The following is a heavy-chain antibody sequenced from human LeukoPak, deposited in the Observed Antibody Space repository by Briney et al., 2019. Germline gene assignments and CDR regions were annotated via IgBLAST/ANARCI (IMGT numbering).Heavy chain of an antibody. CDR3: ARETTSNYDFWSGYYTPYYYGMDV. Sequence: HRASVKVSCKVSGYTLTELSMHWVRQAPGKGLEWMGGFDPEDGETIYAQKFQGRVTITADESTSTAYMELSSLRSEDTAVYYCARETTSNYDFWSGYYTPYYYGMDVWGQGTTVTVSS. D-gene: IGHD3-3*01. J-gene: IGHJ6*02. CDR1: GYTLTELS. V-gene: IGHV1-24*01. CDR2: FDPEDGET.